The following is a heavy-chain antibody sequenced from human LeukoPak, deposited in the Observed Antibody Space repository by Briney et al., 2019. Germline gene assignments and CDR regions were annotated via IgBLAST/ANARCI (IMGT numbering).Heavy chain of an antibody. J-gene: IGHJ5*02. CDR1: GGSISSYY. CDR3: ARGRTYRSSSWFDP. V-gene: IGHV4-59*01. D-gene: IGHD6-6*01. CDR2: MFYSGNT. Sequence: PSETLSLTCTVSGGSISSYYWSWLRQPPGKGLEWIGYMFYSGNTNYNPSLKSRVTISVDTSKNQFSLKLSSVTAADTAVYYCARGRTYRSSSWFDPWGQGTLVTVSS.